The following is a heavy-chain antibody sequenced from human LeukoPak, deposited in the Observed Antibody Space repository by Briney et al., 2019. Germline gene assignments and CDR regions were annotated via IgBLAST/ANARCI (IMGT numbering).Heavy chain of an antibody. CDR3: AKRGVVIRVILVGFHKEAYYFDS. CDR2: IGDRGSRT. D-gene: IGHD3-22*01. V-gene: IGHV3-23*01. CDR1: GITLSNYG. Sequence: GGSLRLSCAVSGITLSNYGMSWVRQAPGKGLEWVAGIGDRGSRTNYADSVKGRFTISTDHPKNTLYLQMNSLRAEDTAVYFCAKRGVVIRVILVGFHKEAYYFDSWGQGALVTVSS. J-gene: IGHJ4*02.